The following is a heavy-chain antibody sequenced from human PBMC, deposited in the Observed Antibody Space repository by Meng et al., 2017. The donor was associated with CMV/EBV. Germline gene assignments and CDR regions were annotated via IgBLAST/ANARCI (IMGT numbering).Heavy chain of an antibody. CDR1: GRSIISYY. CDR2: IYTSGST. Sequence: QRRPLRLCLRSVIPCGPLSPAGPCPGRSIISYYWSWIRQTAGKGLEWIGRIYTSGSTNYNPSLKSRVTMSVDTSKNQFSLKLSSVTAADTAVYYCARDLMNCSSTSCANWFDPWGQGTLVTVSS. D-gene: IGHD2-2*01. J-gene: IGHJ5*02. CDR3: ARDLMNCSSTSCANWFDP. V-gene: IGHV4-4*07.